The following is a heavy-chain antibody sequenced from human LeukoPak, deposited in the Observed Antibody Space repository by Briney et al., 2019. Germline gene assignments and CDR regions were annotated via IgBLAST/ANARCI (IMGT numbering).Heavy chain of an antibody. V-gene: IGHV1-8*01. CDR1: VYTFTRYD. Sequence: ASVPVSCKPSVYTFTRYDIHWLRQATGQGLAWMGWMNPNSGNTGYAQKFQGRVTMTRNTSISTAYMELSSLRSEDTAVYYCARGLLDRLQGDPEDYWGQGTLVTVSS. CDR2: MNPNSGNT. CDR3: ARGLLDRLQGDPEDY. J-gene: IGHJ4*02. D-gene: IGHD3/OR15-3a*01.